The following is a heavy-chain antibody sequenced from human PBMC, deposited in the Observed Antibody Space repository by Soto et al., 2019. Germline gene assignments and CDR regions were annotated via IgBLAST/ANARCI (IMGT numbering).Heavy chain of an antibody. CDR3: ARDAYLGWFGELLEYYYYGMDV. V-gene: IGHV1-18*01. D-gene: IGHD3-10*01. CDR1: GYTFTSYG. Sequence: ASVKVSCKASGYTFTSYGISWVRQAPGQGLEWMGWISAYNGNTNYAQKLQGRVTVTTDTSTSTAYMELRSLRSDDTAVYYCARDAYLGWFGELLEYYYYGMDVWGQGTTVTVSS. J-gene: IGHJ6*02. CDR2: ISAYNGNT.